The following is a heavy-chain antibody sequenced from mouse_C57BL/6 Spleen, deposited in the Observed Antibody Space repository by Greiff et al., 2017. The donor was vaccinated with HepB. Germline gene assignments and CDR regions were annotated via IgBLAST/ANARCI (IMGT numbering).Heavy chain of an antibody. CDR2: ISSGGDYI. CDR1: GFTFSSYA. J-gene: IGHJ4*01. D-gene: IGHD2-3*01. V-gene: IGHV5-9-1*02. CDR3: TRWLLNYYAMDY. Sequence: EVQVVESGAGLVKPGGSLKLSCAASGFTFSSYAMSWVRQTPEKRLEWVAYISSGGDYIYYADTLKGRFTISRDNARNTLYMQMSSLQSEDTAMYYCTRWLLNYYAMDYWGQGTSVTVSS.